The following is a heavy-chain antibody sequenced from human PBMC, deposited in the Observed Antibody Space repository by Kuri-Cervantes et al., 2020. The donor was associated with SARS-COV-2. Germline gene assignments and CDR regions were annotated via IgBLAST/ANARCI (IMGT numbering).Heavy chain of an antibody. CDR3: AKDKDSGEGYLFAFDI. V-gene: IGHV3-30*02. Sequence: GGSLRLSCAASGFSFSSFGMHWVRQAPGKGLEWVAFIRYDGNNQYYADSVKGRFTISRDNSKNTLYLQMNSLRAEDTAVYYCAKDKDSGEGYLFAFDIWGRGTMVTVSS. CDR1: GFSFSSFG. D-gene: IGHD3-10*01. CDR2: IRYDGNNQ. J-gene: IGHJ3*02.